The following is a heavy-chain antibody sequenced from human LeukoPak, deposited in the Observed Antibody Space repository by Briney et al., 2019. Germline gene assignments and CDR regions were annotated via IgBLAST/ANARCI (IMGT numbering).Heavy chain of an antibody. CDR3: AKDKIPGIAVAGVFDY. D-gene: IGHD6-19*01. CDR1: GFTFSTYN. CDR2: ISSSSSAI. J-gene: IGHJ4*02. Sequence: GGSLRLSCAASGFTFSTYNMNWVRQAPGKGLEWVSFISSSSSAIYYADSVKGRFTISRDNSKNTLYLQMNSLRAEDTAVYYCAKDKIPGIAVAGVFDYWGQGTLVTVSS. V-gene: IGHV3-48*01.